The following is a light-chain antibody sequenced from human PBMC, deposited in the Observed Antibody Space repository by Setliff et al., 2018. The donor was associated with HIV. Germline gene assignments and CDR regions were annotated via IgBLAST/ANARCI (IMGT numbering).Light chain of an antibody. CDR2: EVT. J-gene: IGLJ1*01. V-gene: IGLV2-14*01. CDR1: NSDVGGYNY. Sequence: QSALTQPASVSGPPGQSITISCTGTNSDVGGYNYVSWYQQHPGKVPKLMIYEVTNRPSGVPNRFSGSKSDNTASLTISGLQAEDEADYYCSSYTSSNTQVFGTGTKVTVL. CDR3: SSYTSSNTQV.